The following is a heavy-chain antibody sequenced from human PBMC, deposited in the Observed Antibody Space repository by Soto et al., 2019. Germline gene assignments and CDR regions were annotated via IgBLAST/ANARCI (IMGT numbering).Heavy chain of an antibody. CDR1: GFTFSSYA. D-gene: IGHD2-2*01. V-gene: IGHV3-48*02. CDR2: IDGGSSAI. CDR3: TREGY. Sequence: GGSFRLCCTASGFTFSSYAMSWVRQAPGEGLEWIAYIDGGSSAIHYTDSVKGRFTISRDNARNSLYLQMNSLRDEDTAVYYCTREGYWG. J-gene: IGHJ6*01.